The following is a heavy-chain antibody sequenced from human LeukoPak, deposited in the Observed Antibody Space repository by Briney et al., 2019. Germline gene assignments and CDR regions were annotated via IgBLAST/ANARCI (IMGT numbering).Heavy chain of an antibody. J-gene: IGHJ5*01. CDR3: TRDWHHYDFDS. CDR1: GFTFSSYY. Sequence: PGGSLRLSCAASGFTFSSYYMHWVRQAPGKGLVWVSRINGVGSDRIYADSVKGRFTISRDNAKNTVCLQMNSLRDEDTALYYCTRDWHHYDFDSWGQGTLVTVSS. V-gene: IGHV3-74*01. CDR2: INGVGSDR. D-gene: IGHD3-3*01.